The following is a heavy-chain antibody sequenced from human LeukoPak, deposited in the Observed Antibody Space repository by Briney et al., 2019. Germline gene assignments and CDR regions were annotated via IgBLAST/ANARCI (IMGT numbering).Heavy chain of an antibody. CDR3: ARGGYYYDSSGPLDY. CDR2: IYYSGST. Sequence: PSETLSLTCTVSGGSISSYYWSWIRQPPGKGLEWIGYIYYSGSTNYNPSLKSRVTISVDTSKNQFSLKLSSVTAADTAVYYCARGGYYYDSSGPLDYWGQGTLVTVSS. V-gene: IGHV4-59*01. J-gene: IGHJ4*02. D-gene: IGHD3-22*01. CDR1: GGSISSYY.